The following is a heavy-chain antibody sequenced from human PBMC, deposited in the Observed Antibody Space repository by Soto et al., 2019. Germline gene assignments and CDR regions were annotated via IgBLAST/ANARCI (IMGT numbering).Heavy chain of an antibody. CDR3: ASQKLDVTAYFDS. Sequence: SETLSLTCTVSGGSISSYYWSWIRQPPGKGLEWIGYIYYSGSTNYNPSLKSRVTISVDTSKNQFSLKLTSVTAADTAVYYCASQKLDVTAYFDSWGQGTLVTVSS. D-gene: IGHD1-1*01. J-gene: IGHJ4*02. CDR1: GGSISSYY. CDR2: IYYSGST. V-gene: IGHV4-59*08.